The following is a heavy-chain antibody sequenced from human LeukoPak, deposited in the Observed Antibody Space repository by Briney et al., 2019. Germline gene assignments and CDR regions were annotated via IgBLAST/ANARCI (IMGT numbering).Heavy chain of an antibody. D-gene: IGHD3-22*01. CDR2: ISGDGSIT. V-gene: IGHV3-74*01. CDR3: ARDSTARNIGFYYYDSSGSFDY. Sequence: GGSLRLSCAASGFTISGYWMHWVRQAPGKGLVWVSRISGDGSITAYADSVKGRFTISRDNAKNSLYLQMNSLRAEDTAVYYCARDSTARNIGFYYYDSSGSFDYWGQGTLVTVSS. CDR1: GFTISGYW. J-gene: IGHJ4*02.